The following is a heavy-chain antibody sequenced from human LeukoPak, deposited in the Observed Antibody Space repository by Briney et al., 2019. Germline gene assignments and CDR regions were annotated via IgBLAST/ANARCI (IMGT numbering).Heavy chain of an antibody. J-gene: IGHJ4*02. V-gene: IGHV3-11*06. Sequence: GGSLRLSCAASGFTFSDYYMRWIRQAPGKGLEWVLSISSSSSYIYYTDSVKGRFTISRDNAKNSLSLQMNSLRAEDTAVYYCARDWGDYYFDYWGQGTLVTVSS. CDR1: GFTFSDYY. CDR3: ARDWGDYYFDY. D-gene: IGHD3-16*01. CDR2: ISSSSSYI.